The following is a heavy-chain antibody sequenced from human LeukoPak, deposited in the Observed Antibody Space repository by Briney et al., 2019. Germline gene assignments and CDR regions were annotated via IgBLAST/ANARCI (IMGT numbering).Heavy chain of an antibody. CDR3: ARGRCSSTSCSYYFDY. CDR1: GYTFTSYA. D-gene: IGHD2-2*01. V-gene: IGHV1-3*01. Sequence: ASVKVSCKASGYTFTSYAMHWVRQAPGQRLEWMGWINAGNGNTKYSQKFQGRVTITRDTSASTAYMELSSLRSEDTAVYYCARGRCSSTSCSYYFDYWGQGTLVTVSS. CDR2: INAGNGNT. J-gene: IGHJ4*02.